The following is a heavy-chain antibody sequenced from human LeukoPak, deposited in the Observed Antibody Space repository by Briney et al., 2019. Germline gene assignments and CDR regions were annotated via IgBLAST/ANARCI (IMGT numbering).Heavy chain of an antibody. V-gene: IGHV1-2*02. CDR2: INPNSGGT. CDR1: GYTFTGYY. J-gene: IGHJ4*01. CDR3: ARDSEVVVAAYYFDY. D-gene: IGHD2-15*01. Sequence: ASVKVSCKASGYTFTGYYMHWVRQAPGQGLEWMGWINPNSGGTNYAQKFQGRVTMTRDTSISTAYMELSRLRSDDTAVYYCARDSEVVVAAYYFDYWGQEPWSPSPQ.